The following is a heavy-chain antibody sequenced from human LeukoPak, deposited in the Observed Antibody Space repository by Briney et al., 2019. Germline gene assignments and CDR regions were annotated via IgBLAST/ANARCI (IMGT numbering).Heavy chain of an antibody. J-gene: IGHJ6*02. CDR1: GFTFSNAW. V-gene: IGHV3-15*01. D-gene: IGHD3-16*01. Sequence: GGSLRLSCAASGFTFSNAWMNWVRQAPGRGLEWVGRIKSKTDGGATDYAAPVKGRFSISRDDSKDTLYLQMNSLKTEDTAVYYCTTDYVYYYYGVDVWGQGTTVTVSS. CDR2: IKSKTDGGAT. CDR3: TTDYVYYYYGVDV.